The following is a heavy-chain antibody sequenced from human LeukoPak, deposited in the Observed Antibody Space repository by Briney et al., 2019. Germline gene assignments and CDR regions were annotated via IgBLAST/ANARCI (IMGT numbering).Heavy chain of an antibody. CDR1: GGSISSYY. J-gene: IGHJ4*02. D-gene: IGHD2-2*01. V-gene: IGHV4-39*01. CDR3: ARHPYCSSTSCYEYYFDY. Sequence: SETLSLTCTVSGGSISSYYWSWIRQPPGKGLEWIGSIYYSGSTYYNPSLKSRVTISVDTSKNQFSLKLSSVTAADTAVYYCARHPYCSSTSCYEYYFDYWGQGTLVTVSS. CDR2: IYYSGST.